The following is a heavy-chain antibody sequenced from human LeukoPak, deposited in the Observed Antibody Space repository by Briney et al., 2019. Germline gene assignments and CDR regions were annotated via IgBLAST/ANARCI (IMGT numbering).Heavy chain of an antibody. CDR3: ARVTGYMIEDYFDY. J-gene: IGHJ4*02. V-gene: IGHV4-59*01. D-gene: IGHD3-22*01. CDR1: GGSISSYY. Sequence: SETLSLTCTVSGGSISSYYWSWIRQPPGKGLEWIGYIYYSGSTSYNPSLKSRVTISVDTSKNQFSLRLSSVTAADTAVYYCARVTGYMIEDYFDYWGQGTLVTVSS. CDR2: IYYSGST.